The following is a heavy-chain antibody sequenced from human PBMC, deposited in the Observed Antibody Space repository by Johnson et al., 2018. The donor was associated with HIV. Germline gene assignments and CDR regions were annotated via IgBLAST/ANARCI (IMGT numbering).Heavy chain of an antibody. CDR1: GFTFDDYA. J-gene: IGHJ3*02. CDR3: AKDKSLTPDAIDI. V-gene: IGHV3-9*01. Sequence: VQLVESGGGLVQPGRALRLSCAASGFTFDDYAMHWVRQAPGKGLGWVSGTSWNSGSIRYSDSVKGRFTISRDNAKNSLYLQMNNLRTEDTAFYYCAKDKSLTPDAIDIWGQGTMVTVSS. CDR2: TSWNSGSI.